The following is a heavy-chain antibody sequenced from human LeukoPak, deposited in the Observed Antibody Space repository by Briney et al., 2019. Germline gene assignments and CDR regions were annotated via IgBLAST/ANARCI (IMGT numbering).Heavy chain of an antibody. CDR2: ISGSGGRT. CDR1: GFSFSVYA. Sequence: PGGSLRLSCVASGFSFSVYAISWVRQAPGKGLEWVSGISGSGGRTYSADSVKGRFTISRDNSRKTLYLQMNSLRAEDTAVYYCARGGGNFDRSGYYEYYFDYWGQGTLVTVSS. V-gene: IGHV3-23*01. J-gene: IGHJ4*02. D-gene: IGHD3-22*01. CDR3: ARGGGNFDRSGYYEYYFDY.